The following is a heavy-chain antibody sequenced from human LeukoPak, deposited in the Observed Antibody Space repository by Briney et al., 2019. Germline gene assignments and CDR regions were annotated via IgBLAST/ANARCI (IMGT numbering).Heavy chain of an antibody. V-gene: IGHV3-30*04. CDR3: AKDMAAAAGDGFDY. CDR1: GFTFSSYA. D-gene: IGHD6-13*01. CDR2: ISYDGSNK. J-gene: IGHJ4*02. Sequence: GGSLRLSCAASGFTFSSYAMHWVRQAPGKGLEWVAVISYDGSNKYYADSVKGRFTISRDNSKNTLYLQMNSLRAEDTAVYYCAKDMAAAAGDGFDYWGQGTLVTVSS.